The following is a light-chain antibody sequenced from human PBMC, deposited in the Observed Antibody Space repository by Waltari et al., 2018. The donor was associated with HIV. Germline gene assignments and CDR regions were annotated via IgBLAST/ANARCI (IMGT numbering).Light chain of an antibody. J-gene: IGLJ3*02. CDR1: TSNTGSNT. V-gene: IGLV1-44*01. Sequence: QSVLTQSPSASGTPGQRVTISCSGGTSNTGSNTLSCYHLVPGTAPQPFILSNSLRPSGVPDRFSGSKAGTSASLAISGLQSEDEADYYCATWDDTLDGPVFGGGTRLTVL. CDR2: SNS. CDR3: ATWDDTLDGPV.